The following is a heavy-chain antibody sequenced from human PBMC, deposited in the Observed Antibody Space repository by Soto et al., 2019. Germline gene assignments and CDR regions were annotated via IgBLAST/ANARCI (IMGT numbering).Heavy chain of an antibody. CDR1: YGSISVSNVF. CDR2: IDYSGTA. Sequence: QLQLQESGPGLVKPWETLSLTCTVSYGSISVSNVFWGWVRQPPGKGLEWIGNIDYSGTAYFNPSLGTRVTVPVDTSKNQLSLTLYSVTAADTAVYYCARTTGRNLDFWGQGILVTVSS. CDR3: ARTTGRNLDF. V-gene: IGHV4-39*01. J-gene: IGHJ4*02. D-gene: IGHD4-4*01.